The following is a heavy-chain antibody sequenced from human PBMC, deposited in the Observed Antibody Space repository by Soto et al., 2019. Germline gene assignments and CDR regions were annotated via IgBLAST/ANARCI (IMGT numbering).Heavy chain of an antibody. CDR2: IFHTGIT. J-gene: IGHJ4*02. CDR1: GGSFSNDY. CDR3: SRDRNFYDSRGYSRTLDS. Sequence: PSETLSLTCFISGGSFSNDYWTWIRQSPGKGLEWIGYIFHTGITDYNPSVKIRVTISIDKSRNLFSLNLTSVTSADTAVYYCSRDRNFYDSRGYSRTLDSWGQGTLVTVSS. D-gene: IGHD3-22*01. V-gene: IGHV4-59*01.